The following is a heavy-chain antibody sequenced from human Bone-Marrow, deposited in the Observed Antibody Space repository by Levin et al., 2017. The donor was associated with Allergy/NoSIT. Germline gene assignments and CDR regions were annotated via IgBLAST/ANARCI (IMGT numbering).Heavy chain of an antibody. CDR1: SGSISNYY. J-gene: IGHJ3*02. CDR3: ARGKHYYDSSGSSGYAFEI. Sequence: SQTLSLTCTVPSGSISNYYWSWIRQPPGKGLEWIGYIFYRATTNYNPSLQSRVTISLDTSKRQISLRLTSVTAADTAVYYCARGKHYYDSSGSSGYAFEIWGPGTMATVSS. V-gene: IGHV4-59*01. CDR2: IFYRATT. D-gene: IGHD3-22*01.